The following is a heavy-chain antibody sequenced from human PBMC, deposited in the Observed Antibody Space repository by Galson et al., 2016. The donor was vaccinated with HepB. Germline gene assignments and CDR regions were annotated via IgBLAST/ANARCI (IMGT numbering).Heavy chain of an antibody. CDR1: GFTFSSYV. V-gene: IGHV3-74*03. CDR2: IRHAGSVR. D-gene: IGHD3/OR15-3a*01. J-gene: IGHJ4*02. Sequence: SLRLSCAASGFTFSSYVMHWVRQTPGKGLVWVSRIRHAGSVRTYADSVKGRFTISRDNAKNTLYLQMNSLRAEDTAVYYCARDRNLIFYDFWGQGALVTVSS. CDR3: ARDRNLIFYDF.